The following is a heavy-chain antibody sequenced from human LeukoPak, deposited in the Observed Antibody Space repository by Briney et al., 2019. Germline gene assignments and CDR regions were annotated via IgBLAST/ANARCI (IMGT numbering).Heavy chain of an antibody. CDR1: GFTFSSYA. V-gene: IGHV3-23*01. Sequence: PGGSLRLSCAASGFTFSSYAMSWVRQAPGKGLEWVSGITTGDRPYYADSVKGRFTISRDNSKNTLYLQMNSLRAEDTAVYYCAKVGAMWDNWFDPWGQGTLVTVSS. CDR3: AKVGAMWDNWFDP. J-gene: IGHJ5*02. CDR2: ITTGDRP. D-gene: IGHD1-26*01.